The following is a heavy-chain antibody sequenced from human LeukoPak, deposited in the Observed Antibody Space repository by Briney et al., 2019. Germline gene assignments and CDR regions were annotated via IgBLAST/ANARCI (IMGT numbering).Heavy chain of an antibody. D-gene: IGHD6-13*01. CDR2: ISSSSSYT. CDR3: ARSSSSWLSHLYYYYGMDV. J-gene: IGHJ6*04. CDR1: GFTFSDYY. V-gene: IGHV3-11*06. Sequence: GGSLRLSCAASGFTFSDYYMSWIRQAPGKGPEWVSYISSSSSYTNYADSVKGRFTISRDNAKNSLYLQMNSLRAEDTAVYYCARSSSSWLSHLYYYYGMDVWGKGTTVTVSS.